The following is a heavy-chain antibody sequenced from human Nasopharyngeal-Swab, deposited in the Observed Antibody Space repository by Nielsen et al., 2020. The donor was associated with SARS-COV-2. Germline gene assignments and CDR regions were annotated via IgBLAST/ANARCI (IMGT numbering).Heavy chain of an antibody. J-gene: IGHJ5*02. Sequence: GESLKISCAASGFTVSDNYMSWVRQAPGKGLEWVSVIYRGGNTYYADSVKGRFTISRDNSKNTLHLQMNSLRAEDTAVYYCAKGAYSSSWYNAGDWFDPWGQGTLVTVSS. CDR1: GFTVSDNY. CDR3: AKGAYSSSWYNAGDWFDP. V-gene: IGHV3-53*05. D-gene: IGHD6-13*01. CDR2: IYRGGNT.